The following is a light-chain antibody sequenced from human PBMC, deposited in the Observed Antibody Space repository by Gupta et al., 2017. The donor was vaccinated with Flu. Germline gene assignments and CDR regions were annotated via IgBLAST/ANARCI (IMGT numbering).Light chain of an antibody. V-gene: IGLV2-23*02. CDR3: CSYAGTSTWV. Sequence: QSALTQPASVSGSPGQSITISCTGTSSDVGSYNFVSWYQQHPGKVPKLIIYEVTKRPSGVSNRFSGSKSGNTASLTISGLQAVDETDYYCCSYAGTSTWVFGGGTKVTVL. CDR1: SSDVGSYNF. CDR2: EVT. J-gene: IGLJ3*02.